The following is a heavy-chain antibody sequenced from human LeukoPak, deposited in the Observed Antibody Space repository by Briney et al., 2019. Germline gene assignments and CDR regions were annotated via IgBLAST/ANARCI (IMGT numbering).Heavy chain of an antibody. J-gene: IGHJ4*02. CDR1: GFTFSSYS. CDR2: INWNGGST. CDR3: ARVVSSVGWVDY. Sequence: GGSLRLSCAASGFTFSSYSMNWVRQAPGKGLEWVSGINWNGGSTGYADSVKGRFTISRDNAKNSLYLQMNSLRAEDTALYYCARVVSSVGWVDYWGQGTLVTVSS. D-gene: IGHD6-19*01. V-gene: IGHV3-20*04.